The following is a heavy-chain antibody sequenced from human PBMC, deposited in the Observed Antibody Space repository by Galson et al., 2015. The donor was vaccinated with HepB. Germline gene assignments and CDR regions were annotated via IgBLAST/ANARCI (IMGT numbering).Heavy chain of an antibody. CDR1: GLTFSDYV. J-gene: IGHJ4*02. Sequence: SLRLSCAASGLTFSDYVMNWVRQAPGKGLEWVSYISSSSSTIYYADSVKGRFTISRDNSKNTLYLQMNSLRAEDTAVYYCANNPGRRWEHTPGVYWGQGTLVTVSS. D-gene: IGHD4-23*01. V-gene: IGHV3-48*01. CDR3: ANNPGRRWEHTPGVY. CDR2: ISSSSSTI.